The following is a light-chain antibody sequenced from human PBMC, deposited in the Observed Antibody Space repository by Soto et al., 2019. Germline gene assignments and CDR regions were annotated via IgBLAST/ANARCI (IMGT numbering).Light chain of an antibody. Sequence: EIVLTQSPATLSLSPGERDTLSCRASQRFSSHLVWYQQKPGQAPRLLIYDASKRATGIPARFSGRGSGTDFTLTISSLEPEDFAVYYCQQRSNWPPVITFGQGTRLEIK. CDR1: QRFSSH. J-gene: IGKJ5*01. CDR2: DAS. CDR3: QQRSNWPPVIT. V-gene: IGKV3-11*01.